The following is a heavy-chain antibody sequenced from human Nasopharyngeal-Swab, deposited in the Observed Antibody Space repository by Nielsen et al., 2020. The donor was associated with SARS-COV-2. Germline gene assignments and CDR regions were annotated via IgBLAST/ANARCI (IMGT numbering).Heavy chain of an antibody. V-gene: IGHV4-34*01. CDR2: INHSGST. CDR3: ARGRGSSSWYLRFDY. Sequence: ETLSLTCAVYGGSFSGYYWSWIRQPPGKGLEWIGEINHSGSTNYNPSLKSRVTISVDTSKNQFSLKLSSVTAADTAVYYCARGRGSSSWYLRFDYWGQGTLVTVSS. J-gene: IGHJ4*02. D-gene: IGHD6-13*01. CDR1: GGSFSGYY.